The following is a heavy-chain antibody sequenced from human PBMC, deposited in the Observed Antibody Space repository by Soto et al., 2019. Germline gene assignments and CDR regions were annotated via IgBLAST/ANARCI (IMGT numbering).Heavy chain of an antibody. CDR1: GDSINSRSYY. D-gene: IGHD1-20*01. V-gene: IGHV4-39*01. Sequence: SETLSLTCTVTGDSINSRSYYWGWIRQPPGKGPEWIGSVFYTGFTSYNPSLESRVSVSVDTSKNQFSLKVSGVSAADTAVYYCATSQKGYNWNYFDHWGQGALVTVSS. J-gene: IGHJ4*02. CDR3: ATSQKGYNWNYFDH. CDR2: VFYTGFT.